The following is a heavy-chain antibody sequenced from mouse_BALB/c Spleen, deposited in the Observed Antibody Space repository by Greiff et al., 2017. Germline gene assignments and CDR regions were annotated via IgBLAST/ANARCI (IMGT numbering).Heavy chain of an antibody. CDR2: ISSGSSTI. J-gene: IGHJ1*01. Sequence: EVKVVESGGGLVQPGGSRKLSCAASGFTFSSFGMHWVRQAPEKGLEWVAYISSGSSTIYYADTVKGRFTISRDNPKNTLFLQMTSLRSEDTAMYYCARSVTTVPWYFDVWGAGTTVTVSS. D-gene: IGHD1-1*01. CDR3: ARSVTTVPWYFDV. CDR1: GFTFSSFG. V-gene: IGHV5-17*02.